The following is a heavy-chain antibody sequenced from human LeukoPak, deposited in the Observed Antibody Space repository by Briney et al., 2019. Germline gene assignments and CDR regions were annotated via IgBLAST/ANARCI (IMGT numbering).Heavy chain of an antibody. CDR1: GGSISSGSYY. J-gene: IGHJ3*02. CDR3: ARVGELKAGGAFDI. V-gene: IGHV4-61*02. Sequence: SETLSLTCTVSGGSISSGSYYWSWIRQPAGKGLEWIGRIYTSGSTNYNPSLKSRVTVSVDTSKNQFSLKLSSVTAADTAVYYCARVGELKAGGAFDIWGQGTMVTVSS. CDR2: IYTSGST. D-gene: IGHD3-10*01.